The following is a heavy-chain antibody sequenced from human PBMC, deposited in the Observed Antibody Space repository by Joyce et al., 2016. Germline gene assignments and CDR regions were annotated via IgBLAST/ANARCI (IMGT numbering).Heavy chain of an antibody. CDR2: IDPSDSYT. J-gene: IGHJ5*02. V-gene: IGHV5-10-1*01. Sequence: EVQLVQSGAEVKKPGESLRISCKGSGYSFTSYWINWVRQMPGKGLDGMGMIDPSDSYTNYSPSFQGHVTIAADKSISTAYLQGSSLKASDTAMYYCARPRYCSGGSCLNWFDPWGQGTLVTVSS. CDR1: GYSFTSYW. CDR3: ARPRYCSGGSCLNWFDP. D-gene: IGHD2-15*01.